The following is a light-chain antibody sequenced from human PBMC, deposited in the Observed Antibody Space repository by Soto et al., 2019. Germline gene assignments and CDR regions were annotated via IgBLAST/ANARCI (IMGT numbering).Light chain of an antibody. CDR3: QQYNNWWT. Sequence: EIIMTQSPATLSLSPGERATLSCRASQSVSSNLAWYQQKPGQSPRLLIYGASTRATGIPARFSGSGSGTEFTLTISSLQFEDSAVYYCQQYNNWWTFGQGTKVDNK. V-gene: IGKV3-15*01. CDR1: QSVSSN. CDR2: GAS. J-gene: IGKJ1*01.